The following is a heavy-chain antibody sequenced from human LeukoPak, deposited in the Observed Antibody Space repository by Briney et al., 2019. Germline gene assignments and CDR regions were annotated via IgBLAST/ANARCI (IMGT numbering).Heavy chain of an antibody. CDR2: INHSGST. J-gene: IGHJ4*02. CDR1: GGSFSGYY. CDR3: ARPSPKGVWGSYRSSFDY. D-gene: IGHD3-16*02. V-gene: IGHV4-34*01. Sequence: SETLSLTCAVYGGSFSGYYWSWIRQPPGKGREWIGEINHSGSTNYNPSLKSRVTISVDTSKNQFSLKLSSVTAADTAVYYCARPSPKGVWGSYRSSFDYWGQGTLVTVSS.